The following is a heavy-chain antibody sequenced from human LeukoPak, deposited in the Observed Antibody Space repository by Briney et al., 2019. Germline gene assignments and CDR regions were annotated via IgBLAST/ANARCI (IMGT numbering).Heavy chain of an antibody. CDR1: GYTFNTYN. D-gene: IGHD3-16*02. Sequence: ASVKVSCKASGYTFNTYNINWVRQAPGQGLEWMGWISTYNDNTNYAQKLQGRVTMTTDTSTSTAYMELRSLRSDDTAVYYCARDYSHDYVWGSYRLARLDAFDIWGQGTMVTVSS. V-gene: IGHV1-18*01. CDR2: ISTYNDNT. J-gene: IGHJ3*02. CDR3: ARDYSHDYVWGSYRLARLDAFDI.